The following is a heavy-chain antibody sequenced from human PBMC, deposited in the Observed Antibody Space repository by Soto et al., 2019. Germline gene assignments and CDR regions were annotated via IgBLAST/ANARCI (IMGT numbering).Heavy chain of an antibody. CDR1: GFTVSSNY. CDR2: IYSGGST. J-gene: IGHJ6*02. D-gene: IGHD3-16*01. Sequence: EVQLVETGGGLIQPGGSLRLSCAASGFTVSSNYMSWVRQAPGKGLEWVSVIYSGGSTYYADSVKGRFTISRDNSKNTLYLQMNSLRAEDTAVYYCAREGGTNYYYYGMDVWGQGTTVTFSS. CDR3: AREGGTNYYYYGMDV. V-gene: IGHV3-53*02.